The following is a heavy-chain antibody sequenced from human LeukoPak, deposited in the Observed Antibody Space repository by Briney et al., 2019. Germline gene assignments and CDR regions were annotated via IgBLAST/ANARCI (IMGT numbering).Heavy chain of an antibody. CDR3: ARDGGQWHSDLVRYYYYGMDV. Sequence: GGSLRLSCAASGFTFSSYSMTWVRQAPGKGLEWVSSISSSSSYICYADSVKGRFTISRDNAKNSLYLQMNSLRAEDTAVYYCARDGGQWHSDLVRYYYYGMDVWGQGTTVTVSS. D-gene: IGHD6-19*01. J-gene: IGHJ6*02. CDR2: ISSSSSYI. V-gene: IGHV3-21*01. CDR1: GFTFSSYS.